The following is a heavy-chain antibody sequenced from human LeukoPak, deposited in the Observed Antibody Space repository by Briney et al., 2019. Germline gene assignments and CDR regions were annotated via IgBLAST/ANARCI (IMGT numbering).Heavy chain of an antibody. Sequence: GGSLRLSCAASGFTFSSYAMHWVRQAPGKGLEWVAVISYDGSNKYYADSVKGRFTISRDKSKNTLYLQMNSLRAEDTAVYYCARGNYVSSGYYYSAFDYWGQGTLVTVSS. D-gene: IGHD3-22*01. CDR1: GFTFSSYA. V-gene: IGHV3-30-3*01. J-gene: IGHJ4*02. CDR3: ARGNYVSSGYYYSAFDY. CDR2: ISYDGSNK.